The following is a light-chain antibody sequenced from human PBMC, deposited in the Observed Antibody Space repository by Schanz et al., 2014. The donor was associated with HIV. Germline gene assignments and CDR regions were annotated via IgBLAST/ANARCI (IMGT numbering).Light chain of an antibody. J-gene: IGLJ3*02. Sequence: QSALTQPPSASGSPGQSVTLSCTETSGDIGYYVSWYQHHPGKAPKLMVYDVSNRPSGVSNRFSGSKSGNTASLTISGLQAEDEADYYCCSYAGRSTVVFGGGTKVTVL. CDR3: CSYAGRSTVV. V-gene: IGLV2-23*02. CDR2: DVS. CDR1: SGDIGYY.